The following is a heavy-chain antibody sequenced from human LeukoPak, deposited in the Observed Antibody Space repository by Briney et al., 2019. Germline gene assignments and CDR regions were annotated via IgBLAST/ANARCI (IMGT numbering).Heavy chain of an antibody. Sequence: ASVKVSCKASGYTFTGYYMHWVRQAPGQGLEWMGWINPNSGGTNYAQKFQGRVTMTRDMSISTAYMEVSRLTSDDTAVYYCARDTIADRCTYYIDYWGLGTLVTVSS. D-gene: IGHD5-24*01. CDR2: INPNSGGT. J-gene: IGHJ4*02. CDR1: GYTFTGYY. V-gene: IGHV1-2*02. CDR3: ARDTIADRCTYYIDY.